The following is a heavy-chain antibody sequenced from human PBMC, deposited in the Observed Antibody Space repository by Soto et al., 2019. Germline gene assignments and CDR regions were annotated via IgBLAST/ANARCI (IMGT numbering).Heavy chain of an antibody. CDR1: GGSISSYY. CDR3: ARRPASFYYYMDV. J-gene: IGHJ6*03. V-gene: IGHV4-59*08. D-gene: IGHD2-2*01. Sequence: ETLSLTCTVSGGSISSYYWSWIRQPPGKGLEWIGYIYYSGSTNYNPSLKSRVTISVDTSKNQFSLKLSSVTAADTAVYYCARRPASFYYYMDVWGKGTTVTVSS. CDR2: IYYSGST.